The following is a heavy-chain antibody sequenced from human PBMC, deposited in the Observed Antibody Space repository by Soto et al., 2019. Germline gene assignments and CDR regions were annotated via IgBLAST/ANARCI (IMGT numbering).Heavy chain of an antibody. J-gene: IGHJ4*02. D-gene: IGHD2-15*01. CDR3: EQRPSYCNYGNCYSGFDY. V-gene: IGHV2-5*02. CDR2: IYWDDDK. Sequence: QITLKESGPTLVKPTQTLTLTCTFSGFSLSTSGVGVGWIRQPPGKALEWLALIYWDDDKRYRPSLKSRLTNTQDTAKNQVVLTMTNMDPVDTATYYGEQRPSYCNYGNCYSGFDYGGQGTLVTVSS. CDR1: GFSLSTSGVG.